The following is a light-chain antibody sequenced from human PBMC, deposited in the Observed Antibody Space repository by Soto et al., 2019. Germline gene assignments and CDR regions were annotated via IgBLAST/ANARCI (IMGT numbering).Light chain of an antibody. V-gene: IGLV1-44*01. CDR2: SNN. CDR1: SSNIGSNA. J-gene: IGLJ1*01. CDR3: AAWDGSLKGYA. Sequence: QSVLTQPPSTSGTPGQRVTISCSGTSSNIGSNAVNWFQQLPGTAPKLLIYSNNQRPSGVPDRFSGSKSGTSASLAISGLQFEDEADYYCAAWDGSLKGYAFATGTKVTVL.